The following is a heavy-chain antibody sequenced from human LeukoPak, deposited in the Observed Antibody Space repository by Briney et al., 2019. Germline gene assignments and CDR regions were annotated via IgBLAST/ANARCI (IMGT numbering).Heavy chain of an antibody. D-gene: IGHD3-10*01. CDR1: GFTFSSYA. CDR3: AKGLPIMVRGGSDY. Sequence: GGSLRLSCAASGFTFSSYALSWVRQAPGKGLEWVSAISGSGGSTYYADSVKGRFTISRDNSKNTLYLQMNSLRAEDTAVYYCAKGLPIMVRGGSDYWGQGTLVTVSS. CDR2: ISGSGGST. J-gene: IGHJ4*02. V-gene: IGHV3-23*01.